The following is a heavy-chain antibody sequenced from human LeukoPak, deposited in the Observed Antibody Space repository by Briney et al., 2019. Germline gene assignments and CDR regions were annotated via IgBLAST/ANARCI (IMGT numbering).Heavy chain of an antibody. J-gene: IGHJ5*02. V-gene: IGHV4-4*09. CDR2: IYTSGST. Sequence: SETLSLTCTVSGGSISSYYWSWIRQPPGKGLEWIGYIYTSGSTNYNPSLKSRVTISVDTSKNQFTLKLSSVTAADTAVYYCARMYYDFWSGYDQENWFDPWGQGTLVTVSS. CDR1: GGSISSYY. D-gene: IGHD3-3*01. CDR3: ARMYYDFWSGYDQENWFDP.